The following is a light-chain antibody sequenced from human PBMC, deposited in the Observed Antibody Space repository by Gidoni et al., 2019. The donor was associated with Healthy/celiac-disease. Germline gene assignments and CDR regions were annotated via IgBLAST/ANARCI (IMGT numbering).Light chain of an antibody. CDR1: SSDVGGYNY. Sequence: QSALTLPASVSGSPGQSITISCTVTSSDVGGYNYVSWYQQHPGKAPKLMIYEVSNRPSGVSNRFSGSKSGNTASLTISGLQAEDEADYYCSSYTSSSTLVFGTGTKVTVL. J-gene: IGLJ1*01. V-gene: IGLV2-14*01. CDR3: SSYTSSSTLV. CDR2: EVS.